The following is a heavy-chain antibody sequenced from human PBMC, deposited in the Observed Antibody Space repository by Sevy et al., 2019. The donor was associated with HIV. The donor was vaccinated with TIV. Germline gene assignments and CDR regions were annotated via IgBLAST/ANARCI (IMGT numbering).Heavy chain of an antibody. CDR1: GFTLSNYW. Sequence: GGSLRLSCAVSGFTLSNYWMSWVRQAPGKGLEWGANIDQDGSDRYYVDSVKGRFTISRDNAKNSLYLQMNSLRAEDTAVYYCVRELFSGSYYENYWGQGTLVTVSS. D-gene: IGHD1-26*01. V-gene: IGHV3-7*01. CDR2: IDQDGSDR. CDR3: VRELFSGSYYENY. J-gene: IGHJ4*02.